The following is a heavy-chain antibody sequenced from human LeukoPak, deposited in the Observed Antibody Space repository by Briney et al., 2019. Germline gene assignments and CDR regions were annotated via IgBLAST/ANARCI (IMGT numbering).Heavy chain of an antibody. CDR1: GYTFTSYG. D-gene: IGHD6-6*01. Sequence: ASVKVSCKASGYTFTSYGVSWVRQAPGQGLEWMGWISAYNGNTNYAQKLQGRVTMTTDTSTRTAYMELRSLRSDDTAVYYCARPRIAAPYSGMDVWGQGTTVTVSS. CDR2: ISAYNGNT. J-gene: IGHJ6*02. CDR3: ARPRIAAPYSGMDV. V-gene: IGHV1-18*01.